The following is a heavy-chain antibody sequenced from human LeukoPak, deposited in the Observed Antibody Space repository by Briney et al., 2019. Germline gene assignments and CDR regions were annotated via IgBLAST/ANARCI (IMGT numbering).Heavy chain of an antibody. V-gene: IGHV4-31*03. Sequence: SQTLSLTCTVSGVSVNSAKYYWSWIRQLPGKGLEWIGYIYTSGSTGDNPSLKNRVTISLDTSKNQFSLRLSSVTAADTAVYYCARYPAPRPPDYWGQGTLVIVSS. CDR1: GVSVNSAKYY. D-gene: IGHD1-14*01. CDR2: IYTSGST. CDR3: ARYPAPRPPDY. J-gene: IGHJ4*02.